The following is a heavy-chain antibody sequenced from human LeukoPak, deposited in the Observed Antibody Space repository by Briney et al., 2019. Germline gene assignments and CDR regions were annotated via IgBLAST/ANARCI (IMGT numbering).Heavy chain of an antibody. V-gene: IGHV4-59*01. CDR1: GGSISSYY. CDR2: VYYSGST. J-gene: IGHJ4*02. CDR3: ATDRSGYYYFEY. Sequence: PSETLSLTCTVSGGSISSYYWSWIRQPPGKGLEWIGYVYYSGSTNYNPSLKSRVTISVDTSKNRFSLKLSSVTAADTAVYYCATDRSGYYYFEYWGQGTLVTVSS. D-gene: IGHD3-22*01.